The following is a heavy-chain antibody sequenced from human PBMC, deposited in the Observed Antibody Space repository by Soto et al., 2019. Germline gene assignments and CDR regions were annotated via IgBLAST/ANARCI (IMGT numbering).Heavy chain of an antibody. CDR3: ARGYDILTGYSPLDY. J-gene: IGHJ4*02. V-gene: IGHV1-2*04. Sequence: GASVKVSCKASGYTFTGYYMHWVRQAPGQGLEWMGWINPNSGGTNYAQKFQGWVTMTRDTSISTAYMELSRLRSDDTAVYYCARGYDILTGYSPLDYWGQGTLVTVSS. CDR1: GYTFTGYY. CDR2: INPNSGGT. D-gene: IGHD3-9*01.